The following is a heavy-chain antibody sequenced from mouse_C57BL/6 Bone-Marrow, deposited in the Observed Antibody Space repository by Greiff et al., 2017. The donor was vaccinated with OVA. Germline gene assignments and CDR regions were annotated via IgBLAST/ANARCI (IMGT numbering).Heavy chain of an antibody. J-gene: IGHJ2*01. D-gene: IGHD4-1*01. CDR2: SRNKANDYTT. CDR3: ARDAAGSPFDY. V-gene: IGHV7-1*01. CDR1: GFTFSDFY. Sequence: EVKLVESGGGLVQSGRSLRLSCATSGFTFSDFYMEWVRQAPGKGLEWIAASRNKANDYTTEYSASVKGRFIVSRDTSQSILYLQMNALRAEDTAIYYCARDAAGSPFDYWGQGTTLTVSS.